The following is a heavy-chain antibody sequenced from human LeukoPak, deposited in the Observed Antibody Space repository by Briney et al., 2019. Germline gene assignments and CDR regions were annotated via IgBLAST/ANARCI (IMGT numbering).Heavy chain of an antibody. V-gene: IGHV1-2*06. J-gene: IGHJ4*02. CDR1: GYTFTGYY. Sequence: ASVKVSYKASGYTFTGYYMHWVRQAPGQGLEWMGRINPNSGGTNYAQKFQGRVTMTRDTSISTAYMELSRLRSDDTAVYYCARERTIFGVVHFDYWGQGTLVTVSS. CDR2: INPNSGGT. CDR3: ARERTIFGVVHFDY. D-gene: IGHD3-3*01.